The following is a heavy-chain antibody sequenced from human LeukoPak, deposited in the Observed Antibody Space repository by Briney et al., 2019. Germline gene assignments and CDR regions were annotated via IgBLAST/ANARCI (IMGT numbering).Heavy chain of an antibody. D-gene: IGHD2-2*01. V-gene: IGHV3-23*01. Sequence: GGSLRLSCAASGFTFSSYAMSWVRQAPGKGLEGVSAISGSGGSTYYEDSSKGRFTISRDNSKHTLYLQMNSLRAEDTAVYYCAKGVFYAYGDYWGQGTLVTVSS. CDR2: ISGSGGST. CDR3: AKGVFYAYGDY. CDR1: GFTFSSYA. J-gene: IGHJ4*02.